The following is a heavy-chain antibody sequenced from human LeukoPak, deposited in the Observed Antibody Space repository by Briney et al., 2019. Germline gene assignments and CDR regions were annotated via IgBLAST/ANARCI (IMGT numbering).Heavy chain of an antibody. CDR3: ASRDAATSDY. Sequence: KSSETLSLTCAVYGGSFSGYYWSWIRQPPGKGLEWIGEINHSGSTNYNPSLKRRVTISVDTSKNQFSLKLSSVTAADTAVYYCASRDAATSDYWGQGTLVTVSS. V-gene: IGHV4-34*01. CDR1: GGSFSGYY. CDR2: INHSGST. J-gene: IGHJ4*02. D-gene: IGHD5-12*01.